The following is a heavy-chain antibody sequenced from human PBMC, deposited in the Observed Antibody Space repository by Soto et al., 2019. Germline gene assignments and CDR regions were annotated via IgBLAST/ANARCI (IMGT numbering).Heavy chain of an antibody. Sequence: PSETLSLTCTVSGGSISSYYWSWIRQPPGKGLEWIGYIYYSGSTNYNPSLKSRVTISVDTSKNQFSLKLSSVTAADTAVYYCARVKQWLNFDYWGQGTLVTVSS. D-gene: IGHD6-19*01. CDR1: GGSISSYY. CDR3: ARVKQWLNFDY. CDR2: IYYSGST. V-gene: IGHV4-59*01. J-gene: IGHJ4*02.